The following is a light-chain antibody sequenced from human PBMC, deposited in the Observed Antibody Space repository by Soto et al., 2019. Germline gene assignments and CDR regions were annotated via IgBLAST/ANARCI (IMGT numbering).Light chain of an antibody. J-gene: IGKJ1*01. CDR2: GAS. CDR3: QQYGSSRT. Sequence: EIVLPQSPGTLSLSPGASAPLSCRASQSVSSSYLAWYQQNPGQAPRLLIYGASSRATGIPDRFSGSGSGTDFTLTISRLEPEDFAVYYCQQYGSSRTFGQGTKVDIK. V-gene: IGKV3-20*01. CDR1: QSVSSSY.